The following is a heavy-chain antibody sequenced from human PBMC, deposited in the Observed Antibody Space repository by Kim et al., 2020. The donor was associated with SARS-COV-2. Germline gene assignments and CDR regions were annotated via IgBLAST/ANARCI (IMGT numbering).Heavy chain of an antibody. J-gene: IGHJ5*02. D-gene: IGHD3-22*01. Sequence: SVKVSCKASGFTFTSSAVQWVRQARGQRLEWIGWIVVGSGNTNYAQKFQERVTITRDMSTSTAYMELSSLRSEDTAVYYCAADDWDHRNYYDSSGSVTWGQGTLVTVSS. CDR1: GFTFTSSA. CDR2: IVVGSGNT. V-gene: IGHV1-58*01. CDR3: AADDWDHRNYYDSSGSVT.